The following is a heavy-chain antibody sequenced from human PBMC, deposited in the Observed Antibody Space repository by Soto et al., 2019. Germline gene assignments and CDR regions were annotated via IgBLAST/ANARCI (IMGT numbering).Heavy chain of an antibody. V-gene: IGHV1-18*03. CDR1: GYTFSNYG. D-gene: IGHD3-16*01. CDR2: ISTYNGNT. CDR3: PIEPLGDYYGMDV. Sequence: QVQLVQSGAEVKKPGASVTVSCKASGYTFSNYGISWVRQAPGQGLEWMGWISTYNGNTNYAQKLQGRVTMTTDTSTSTAYMELRRLRSDDMALYSCPIEPLGDYYGMDVWGQGTTVTVSS. J-gene: IGHJ6*02.